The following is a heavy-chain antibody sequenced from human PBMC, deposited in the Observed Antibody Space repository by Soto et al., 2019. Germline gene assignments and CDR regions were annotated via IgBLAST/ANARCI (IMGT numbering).Heavy chain of an antibody. V-gene: IGHV3-33*01. J-gene: IGHJ4*01. CDR1: GFTFSSYG. D-gene: IGHD2-2*01. CDR2: IWYDGSNK. CDR3: ARVRAYCSSTSCYSHLYY. Sequence: GSLRLSCAASGFTFSSYGMHWVRQAPGKGLEWVAVIWYDGSNKYYADSVKGRFTISRDNSKNTLYLQMNSLRAEDTAVYYCARVRAYCSSTSCYSHLYYRGQRTLVTV.